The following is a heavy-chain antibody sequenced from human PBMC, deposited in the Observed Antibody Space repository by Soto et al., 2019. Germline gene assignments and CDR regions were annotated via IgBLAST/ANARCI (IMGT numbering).Heavy chain of an antibody. Sequence: PSETLSLTCTVSGGSISSGGYYWSWIRQHPGKGLEWIGYIYYSGSTYYNPSLKSRVTISVDTSKNQFSLKLSSVTAADTAVYYCARGRYCSSTSCYDIEPLFDYWGQGTLVTVSS. V-gene: IGHV4-31*03. CDR3: ARGRYCSSTSCYDIEPLFDY. D-gene: IGHD2-2*01. CDR2: IYYSGST. J-gene: IGHJ4*02. CDR1: GGSISSGGYY.